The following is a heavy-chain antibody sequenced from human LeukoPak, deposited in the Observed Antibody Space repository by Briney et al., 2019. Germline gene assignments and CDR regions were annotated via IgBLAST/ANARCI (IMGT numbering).Heavy chain of an antibody. CDR3: ARGGDIVVVTAIPSYFDY. CDR1: GGSISSSSYY. J-gene: IGHJ4*02. Sequence: SETLSLTCTVSGGSISSSSYYWGWIRQPPGKGLEWIGYIYYSGSTNYNPSLKSRVTISVDTSKNQFSLKLSSVTAADTAVYYCARGGDIVVVTAIPSYFDYWGQGTLVTVSS. D-gene: IGHD2-21*02. V-gene: IGHV4-61*05. CDR2: IYYSGST.